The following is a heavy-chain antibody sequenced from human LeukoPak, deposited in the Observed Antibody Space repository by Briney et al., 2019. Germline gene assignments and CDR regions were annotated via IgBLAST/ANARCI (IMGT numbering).Heavy chain of an antibody. V-gene: IGHV3-30*02. Sequence: EGSLRLSCAASGFTFSSSGMHWVRQAPGRGLEWVAFIRYDATTKYYAHSVRGRFTISRDNSKNTLYLQMNSLRAEDTAVYYCAKRGLYSSSWFYFDYWGQGTLVTVSS. J-gene: IGHJ4*02. CDR3: AKRGLYSSSWFYFDY. CDR2: IRYDATTK. D-gene: IGHD6-13*01. CDR1: GFTFSSSG.